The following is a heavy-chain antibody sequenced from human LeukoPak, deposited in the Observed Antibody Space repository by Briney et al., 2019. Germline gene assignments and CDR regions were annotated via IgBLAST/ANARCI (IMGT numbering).Heavy chain of an antibody. CDR1: GFTFSSYA. V-gene: IGHV3-23*01. Sequence: PGGSLRLSRAASGFTFSSYAITWVRQAPGKGLEWVSSIGTSGNTYYADSVRGRFTISRENSRNTVYLQMNSLRVEDTATYYCAKGGIGERGSTDAWGQGTLVTVSS. D-gene: IGHD3-3*01. J-gene: IGHJ5*02. CDR3: AKGGIGERGSTDA. CDR2: IGTSGNT.